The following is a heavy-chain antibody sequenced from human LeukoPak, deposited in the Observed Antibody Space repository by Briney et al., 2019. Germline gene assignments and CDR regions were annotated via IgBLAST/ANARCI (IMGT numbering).Heavy chain of an antibody. Sequence: SETLSLTCTVSDGSISSSYWSWVRRSPGKGLKWIGYIHHSGNINSSPPLKSRVTISVHTPKNQFSLKLNSVTAADTAIYYCVRWQYCGGNCFFSAFDIWGQGKMVTVSS. CDR3: VRWQYCGGNCFFSAFDI. CDR1: DGSISSSY. V-gene: IGHV4-59*01. J-gene: IGHJ3*02. CDR2: IHHSGNI. D-gene: IGHD2-21*01.